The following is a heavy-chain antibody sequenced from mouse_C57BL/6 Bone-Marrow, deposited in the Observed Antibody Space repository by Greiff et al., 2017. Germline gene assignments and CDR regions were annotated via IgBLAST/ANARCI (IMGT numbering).Heavy chain of an antibody. D-gene: IGHD2-2*01. CDR1: GFTFSDAW. V-gene: IGHV6-6*01. J-gene: IGHJ3*01. CDR3: TGGPMVTTRFAY. Sequence: DVQLVESGGGLVQPGGSMKLSCAASGFTFSDAWMDWVRQSPEKGLEWVAEIRNKANNHATYYAESVTGRFTISRDDSKSSVYLQMNSLRAEDTGIYYCTGGPMVTTRFAYWGQGTLVTVSA. CDR2: IRNKANNHAT.